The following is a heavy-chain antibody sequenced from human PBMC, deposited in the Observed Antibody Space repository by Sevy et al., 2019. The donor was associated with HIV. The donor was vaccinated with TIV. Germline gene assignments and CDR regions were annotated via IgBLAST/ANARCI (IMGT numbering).Heavy chain of an antibody. CDR2: IYYSGNT. Sequence: SLTCSVSSGSIGNYYWYWIRQPPGRGLEWLGLIYYSGNTNYNPSLKSRVTMSIDTSKNQFSLGLSSLTAADTAVYYCARRAFLGGYFDSWGQGILVTVSS. CDR3: ARRAFLGGYFDS. J-gene: IGHJ4*03. D-gene: IGHD3-16*01. V-gene: IGHV4-59*08. CDR1: SGSIGNYY.